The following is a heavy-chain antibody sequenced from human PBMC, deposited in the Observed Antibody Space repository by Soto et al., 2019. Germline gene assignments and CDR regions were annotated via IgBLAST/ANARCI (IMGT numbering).Heavy chain of an antibody. D-gene: IGHD7-27*01. Sequence: PSETLSLTCTVSGGSVSSSSYYWGWVRQPPGKGLEWIGSVYYSGSTYYNPSLESRVTISVDKSKNQFSLKLSSVSAADTAVYYCACLGPAKAPFDPWGQGTLVTVSS. CDR2: VYYSGST. CDR3: ACLGPAKAPFDP. V-gene: IGHV4-39*07. CDR1: GGSVSSSSYY. J-gene: IGHJ5*02.